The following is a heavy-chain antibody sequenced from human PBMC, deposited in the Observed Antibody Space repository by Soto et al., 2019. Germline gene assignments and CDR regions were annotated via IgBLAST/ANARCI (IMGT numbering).Heavy chain of an antibody. CDR3: ATHKNNGVVTAPVMRY. J-gene: IGHJ4*02. V-gene: IGHV3-21*01. CDR1: GFTFSSYS. CDR2: ISSSSSYI. Sequence: KPGGSLRLSCAASGFTFSSYSMNWVRQAPGKGLEWVSSISSSSSYIYYADSVKGRFTISRDNAKNSLYLQMNSLRAEDTAVYYCATHKNNGVVTAPVMRYWGQGTLVTVSS. D-gene: IGHD2-21*02.